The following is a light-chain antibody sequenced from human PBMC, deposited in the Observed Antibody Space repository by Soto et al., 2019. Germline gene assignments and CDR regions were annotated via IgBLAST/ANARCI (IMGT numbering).Light chain of an antibody. J-gene: IGKJ2*01. Sequence: PGARATLSCRASQRVSGNYLAWYRQNPGQPPRLLIYEAYRRPGGIPDRFSGSGSGTDFTLTINRLEPEDFAVYYCQQYGTSPYTFAQGTKLDI. CDR2: EAY. V-gene: IGKV3-20*01. CDR3: QQYGTSPYT. CDR1: QRVSGNY.